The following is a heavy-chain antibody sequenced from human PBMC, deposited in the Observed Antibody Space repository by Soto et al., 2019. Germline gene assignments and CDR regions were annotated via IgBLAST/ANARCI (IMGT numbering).Heavy chain of an antibody. CDR2: ISHSGST. CDR3: ARGNEEVCGSTSCANIDS. D-gene: IGHD2-2*01. CDR1: GGSFSGYY. J-gene: IGHJ4*02. V-gene: IGHV4-34*01. Sequence: PSETLSLTCAVYGGSFSGYYWSWIRQPPGKGLEWIGEISHSGSTNYNPSLKSRVTISVDTSKNQFSLKLRSVTAADTAVYYCARGNEEVCGSTSCANIDSWGQGVLVTVFS.